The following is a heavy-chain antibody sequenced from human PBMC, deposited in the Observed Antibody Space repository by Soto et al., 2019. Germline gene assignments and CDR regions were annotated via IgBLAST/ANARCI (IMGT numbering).Heavy chain of an antibody. J-gene: IGHJ6*02. CDR1: GGSISSNKW. CDR2: IYHSGST. V-gene: IGHV4-4*02. D-gene: IGHD2-2*01. Sequence: PSETLSLTCAVFGGSISSNKWWSWVRQPPGKGLEWIGEIYHSGSTNYNPSLKSRVTISLDKSKNQFSLKLTSVTAADSAVYYCARDGHIVVVPTSLGAMDVCGQGTTVTVSS. CDR3: ARDGHIVVVPTSLGAMDV.